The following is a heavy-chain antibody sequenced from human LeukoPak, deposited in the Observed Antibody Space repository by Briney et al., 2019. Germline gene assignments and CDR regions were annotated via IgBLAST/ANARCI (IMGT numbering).Heavy chain of an antibody. V-gene: IGHV3-48*01. J-gene: IGHJ4*02. CDR2: ISSSSSTI. CDR1: GFTFSSYS. CDR3: AREEVATIIDY. D-gene: IGHD5-12*01. Sequence: GGSLRLSCAASGFTFSSYSMNWVRQAPGKGLERVHHISSSSSTICYADSVKGRFTISRDNAKNSLYLQMNSLRAEDTAVYYCAREEVATIIDYWGQGTLVTVSS.